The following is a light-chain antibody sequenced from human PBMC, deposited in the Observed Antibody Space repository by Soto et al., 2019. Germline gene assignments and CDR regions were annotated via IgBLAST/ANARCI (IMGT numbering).Light chain of an antibody. J-gene: IGKJ5*01. CDR1: QSISSW. CDR2: VAS. CDR3: QQYNSYLIT. Sequence: DIQVTQSPSTLSASVGDRVTITCRASQSISSWLAWYQQKPGKPPKLLIYVASSLESGVPSRFSGSGSGTEFTLTISSLQPDDFATYYCQQYNSYLITFGQGTRLEIK. V-gene: IGKV1-5*01.